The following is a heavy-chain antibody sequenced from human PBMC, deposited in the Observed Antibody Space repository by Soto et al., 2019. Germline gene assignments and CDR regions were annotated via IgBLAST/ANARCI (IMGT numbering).Heavy chain of an antibody. CDR2: IKQDGSEK. CDR1: GFTFSSYW. J-gene: IGHJ4*02. Sequence: GGSLRLSCAASGFTFSSYWMSWVRQAPGKGLEWVANIKQDGSEKYYVDSVKGRFTISRDNAKNSLYLQMNSLRAEDTAVYYCARGGYDFWSGYLDYWGQGTLVTVSS. CDR3: ARGGYDFWSGYLDY. D-gene: IGHD3-3*01. V-gene: IGHV3-7*01.